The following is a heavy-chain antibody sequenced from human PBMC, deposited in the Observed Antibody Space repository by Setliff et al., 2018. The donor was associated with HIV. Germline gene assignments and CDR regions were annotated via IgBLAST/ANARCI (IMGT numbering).Heavy chain of an antibody. CDR1: GFNFNTDW. V-gene: IGHV5-51*01. CDR2: IFPGDSDT. CDR3: AREGYDDKRERYFYYMDV. J-gene: IGHJ6*03. D-gene: IGHD3-3*01. Sequence: GESLKISCQGSGFNFNTDWIVWVRQIPGKGLEWMGSIFPGDSDTRYSPSFEDQVTISVDKSISTAYLQWRSLKTSDTAVYYCAREGYDDKRERYFYYMDVWGKGTTVTVSS.